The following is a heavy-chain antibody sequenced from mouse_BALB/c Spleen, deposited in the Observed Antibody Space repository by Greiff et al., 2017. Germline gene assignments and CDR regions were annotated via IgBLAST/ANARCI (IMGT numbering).Heavy chain of an antibody. V-gene: IGHV1-54*01. CDR1: GYAFTNYL. J-gene: IGHJ2*01. Sequence: QVQLQQSGAELVRPGTSVKVSCKASGYAFTNYLIEWVKQRPGQGLEWIGVINPGRGGTNYNEKFKGKATLTADKSSSTAYMQLSSLTSDDSAVYICVQGAIGGNYPFDNCGEGATLT. CDR3: VQGAIGGNYPFDN. D-gene: IGHD2-1*01. CDR2: INPGRGGT.